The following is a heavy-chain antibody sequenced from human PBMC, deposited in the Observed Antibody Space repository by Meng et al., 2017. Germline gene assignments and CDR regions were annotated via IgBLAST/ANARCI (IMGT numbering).Heavy chain of an antibody. CDR3: ARDKTSVRYSSGWAHS. CDR1: VYTCTGYC. V-gene: IGHV1-2*06. CDR2: INPNSGGT. Sequence: VGVVQSGAWVTEPVAPGKASCKSCVYTCTGYCFNWVRQAPGQGLEWMGRINPNSGGTNYAQKFQGRITMTMNTSNSTAYMELSRLRSDDTAVYYCARDKTSVRYSSGWAHSWGQGTLVTVSS. J-gene: IGHJ4*02. D-gene: IGHD6-19*01.